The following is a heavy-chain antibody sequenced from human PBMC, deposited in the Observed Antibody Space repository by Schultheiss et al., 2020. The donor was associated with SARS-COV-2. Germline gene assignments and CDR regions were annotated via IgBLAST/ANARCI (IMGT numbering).Heavy chain of an antibody. V-gene: IGHV1-18*01. CDR3: ARGSETSWGGANWFDP. CDR1: GYTFTSYV. J-gene: IGHJ5*02. Sequence: ASVKVSCKASGYTFTSYVISWVRQAPGQGLEWMGWISAYNGNTNYAQKLQGRVTMTTDTSTSTAYMELSSLRSEDTAVYYCARGSETSWGGANWFDPWGQGTLVTVSS. D-gene: IGHD2-2*01. CDR2: ISAYNGNT.